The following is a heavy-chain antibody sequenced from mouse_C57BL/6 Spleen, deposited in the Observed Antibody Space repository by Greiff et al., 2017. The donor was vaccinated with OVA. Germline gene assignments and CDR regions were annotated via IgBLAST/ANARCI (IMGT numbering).Heavy chain of an antibody. Sequence: QVQLKQPGAELVKPGASVKMSCKASGYTFTSYWITWVKQRPGQGLEWIGDIYPGSGGTNYNEKFKSKATLTVDTSSSTAYMQLSSLTSEDSAVYYCARDYGSSPYYYAMDYWGQGTSVTVSS. D-gene: IGHD1-1*01. CDR2: IYPGSGGT. J-gene: IGHJ4*01. CDR3: ARDYGSSPYYYAMDY. V-gene: IGHV1-55*01. CDR1: GYTFTSYW.